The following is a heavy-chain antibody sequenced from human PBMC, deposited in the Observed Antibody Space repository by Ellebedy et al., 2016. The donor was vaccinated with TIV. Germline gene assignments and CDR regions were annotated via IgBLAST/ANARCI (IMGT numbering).Heavy chain of an antibody. D-gene: IGHD5-18*01. J-gene: IGHJ4*02. CDR3: AKAMEKTKGRFDC. CDR1: GFTFSNSA. Sequence: PGGSLRLSCAASGFTFSNSAMSWVRQAPGKGLEWISTISISASTTHYADSVKARFTISRDDSKNTLYLQMNSLGAEDTAVYYCAKAMEKTKGRFDCWGQGTLVTVSS. CDR2: ISISASTT. V-gene: IGHV3-23*01.